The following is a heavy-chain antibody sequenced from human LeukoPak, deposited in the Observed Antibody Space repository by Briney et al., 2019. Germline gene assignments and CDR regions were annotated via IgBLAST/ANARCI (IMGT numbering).Heavy chain of an antibody. D-gene: IGHD3-3*02. CDR3: ARDEHLWQISH. Sequence: PGGPLRLSCAASGFTLSNYWIHWVRQAPGKGLVWVSRISEDGRATTYADYVKGRFTISKDNAKNSVYLQMNSLRAEDTAVYYCARDEHLWQISHWGQGTLVTVSS. CDR2: ISEDGRAT. V-gene: IGHV3-74*01. CDR1: GFTLSNYW. J-gene: IGHJ4*02.